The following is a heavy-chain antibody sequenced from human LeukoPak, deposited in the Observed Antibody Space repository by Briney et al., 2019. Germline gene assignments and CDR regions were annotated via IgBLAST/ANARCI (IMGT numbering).Heavy chain of an antibody. D-gene: IGHD2-2*01. Sequence: SETLSLTCAVYGGSFSGYYWSWIRQPPGKGLEWIGEINHSGSTNYNPSLKSRVTISVDTSKNQFSLKLSSVTAADTAAYYCARADIVVVPAAIKWFDPWGQGTLVTVSS. CDR3: ARADIVVVPAAIKWFDP. CDR1: GGSFSGYY. J-gene: IGHJ5*02. V-gene: IGHV4-34*01. CDR2: INHSGST.